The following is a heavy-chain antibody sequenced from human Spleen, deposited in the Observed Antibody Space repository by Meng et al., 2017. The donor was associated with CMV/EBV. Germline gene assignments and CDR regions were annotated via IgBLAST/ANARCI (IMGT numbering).Heavy chain of an antibody. D-gene: IGHD1-26*01. CDR2: ISAYNGNT. V-gene: IGHV1-18*01. CDR3: ASVSVGATIAFAY. Sequence: CKASGYTFTSYAISWVLQAPGQGLEWMGWISAYNGNTNYAQKLQGRVTMTTDTSTSTAYMELRSLRSDDTAVYYCASVSVGATIAFAYWGQGTLVTVSS. CDR1: GYTFTSYA. J-gene: IGHJ4*02.